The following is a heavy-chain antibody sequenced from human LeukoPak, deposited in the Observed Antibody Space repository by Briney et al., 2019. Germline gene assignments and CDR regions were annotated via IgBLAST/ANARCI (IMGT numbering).Heavy chain of an antibody. CDR3: ARGGRRYFDWSTIGGYHYYMDV. J-gene: IGHJ6*03. CDR2: MNPNSGNT. CDR1: GYTFTSYD. V-gene: IGHV1-8*03. D-gene: IGHD3-9*01. Sequence: ASVKVSCKASGYTFTSYDINWVRQATGQGLEWMGWMNPNSGNTGYAQKFQGRVTITRNTSISTAYMELSSLRSEDTAVYYCARGGRRYFDWSTIGGYHYYMDVWGKGTTVTVSS.